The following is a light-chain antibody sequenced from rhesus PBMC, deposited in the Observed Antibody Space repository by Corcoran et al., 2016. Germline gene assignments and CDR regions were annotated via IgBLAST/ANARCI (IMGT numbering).Light chain of an antibody. V-gene: IGKV1-44*01. CDR2: AAS. J-gene: IGKJ1*01. CDR3: QQHNSHPWT. Sequence: DIQMTQSPSSLSASVGDRVTITCRASQTISSYLAWYQQKPGKVPKLLSYAASSLESGVPSRFSGSGSGTDFTLTISSLQPEDFATYYCQQHNSHPWTFGQGTKVEIK. CDR1: QTISSY.